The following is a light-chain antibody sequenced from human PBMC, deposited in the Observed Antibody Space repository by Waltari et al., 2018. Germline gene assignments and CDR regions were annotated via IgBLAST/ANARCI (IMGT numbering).Light chain of an antibody. CDR1: QRVSSY. Sequence: EIVLTQSPATLSLSPGERATLSRRASQRVSSYLAWYQQKPGQAPRLLIYDASNRATGIPARFSGSGSGTDFTLTISSLEPEDFAVYYCQQRSNLWTFGQGTKVEIK. V-gene: IGKV3-11*01. J-gene: IGKJ1*01. CDR3: QQRSNLWT. CDR2: DAS.